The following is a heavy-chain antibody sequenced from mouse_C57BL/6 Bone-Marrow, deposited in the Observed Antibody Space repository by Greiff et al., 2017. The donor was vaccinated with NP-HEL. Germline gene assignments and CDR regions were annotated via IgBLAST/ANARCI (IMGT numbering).Heavy chain of an antibody. J-gene: IGHJ1*03. CDR1: GFNIKDDY. CDR2: IDPENGDT. Sequence: DVQLQESGAELVRPGASVKLSCTASGFNIKDDYMHWVKQRPEQGLEWIGWIDPENGDTEYASKFQGKATITADTSSNTAYLQLSSLTSEDTAVYYCTTYYDYFYWYFDVWGTGTTVTVSS. D-gene: IGHD2-4*01. V-gene: IGHV14-4*01. CDR3: TTYYDYFYWYFDV.